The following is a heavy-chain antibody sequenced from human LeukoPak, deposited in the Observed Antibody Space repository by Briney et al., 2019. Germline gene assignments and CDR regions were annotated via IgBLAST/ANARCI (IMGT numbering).Heavy chain of an antibody. J-gene: IGHJ4*02. CDR1: GFTFSSYS. D-gene: IGHD1-26*01. V-gene: IGHV3-48*04. CDR3: ARGGALIDY. Sequence: GGSLRLSCAASGFTFSSYSMNWVRQAPGKGLEWVSYISSSSSTIYYADSVKGRFTISRDNAKNSLYLQMNSLRAGDTAVYYCARGGALIDYWGQGTLVTVSS. CDR2: ISSSSSTI.